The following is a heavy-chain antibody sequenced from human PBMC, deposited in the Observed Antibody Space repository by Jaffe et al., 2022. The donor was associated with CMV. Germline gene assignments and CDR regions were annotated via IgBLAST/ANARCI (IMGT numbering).Heavy chain of an antibody. CDR1: GFTFSSYE. D-gene: IGHD3-10*01. CDR3: ARVGEYYYGSGSPYSFDYYYYMDV. J-gene: IGHJ6*03. CDR2: ISSSGSTI. Sequence: EVQLVESGGGLVQPGGSLRLSCAASGFTFSSYEMNWVRQAPGKGLEWVSYISSSGSTIYYADSVKGRFTISRDNAKNSLYLQMNSLRAEDTAVYYCARVGEYYYGSGSPYSFDYYYYMDVWGKGTTVTVSS. V-gene: IGHV3-48*03.